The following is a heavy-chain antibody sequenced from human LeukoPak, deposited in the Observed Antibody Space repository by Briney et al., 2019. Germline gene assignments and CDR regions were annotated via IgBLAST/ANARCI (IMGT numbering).Heavy chain of an antibody. Sequence: GGSLRLSCAASGFTFSSYEMNWVRQAPGKGLEWVSYISTSGSTKYYADSVKGRFTISRHNAKNSLYLQMNSLIAEDTAVYYCARGQRRHTDMAPSFDYWGQGTLVTVSS. CDR1: GFTFSSYE. V-gene: IGHV3-48*03. CDR2: ISTSGSTK. CDR3: ARGQRRHTDMAPSFDY. J-gene: IGHJ4*02. D-gene: IGHD5-18*01.